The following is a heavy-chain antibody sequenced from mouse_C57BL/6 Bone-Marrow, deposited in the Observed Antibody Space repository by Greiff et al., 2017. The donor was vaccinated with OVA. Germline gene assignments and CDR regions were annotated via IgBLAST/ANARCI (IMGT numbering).Heavy chain of an antibody. CDR2: ISTGGGST. CDR3: ARQGLRYCYAMDY. J-gene: IGHJ4*01. CDR1: GFTFSDYY. D-gene: IGHD2-12*01. V-gene: IGHV5-12*01. Sequence: EVQGVESGGGLVQPGGSLKLSCAASGFTFSDYYMYWVRQTPEKRLEWVAYISTGGGSTSYPDTVKGRFTFSRDNAKNTLYLQMSRLKSEDTARYDCARQGLRYCYAMDYWGQGTSVTVSS.